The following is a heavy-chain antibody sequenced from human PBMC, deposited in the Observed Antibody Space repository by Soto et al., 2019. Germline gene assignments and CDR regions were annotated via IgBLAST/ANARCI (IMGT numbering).Heavy chain of an antibody. CDR1: GGSISTGGYY. V-gene: IGHV4-31*03. J-gene: IGHJ4*02. CDR2: IYYSGST. Sequence: QVQLQESGPGLVKPSQTLSLTCTVSGGSISTGGYYWTWIRQHPGKGLEWIGYIYYSGSTYYNPSLKCRVTISVDTSKNHFSLQLISVTAADTAVYYCARGLSVTLFDNWGQGTLVTVSS. CDR3: ARGLSVTLFDN. D-gene: IGHD4-17*01.